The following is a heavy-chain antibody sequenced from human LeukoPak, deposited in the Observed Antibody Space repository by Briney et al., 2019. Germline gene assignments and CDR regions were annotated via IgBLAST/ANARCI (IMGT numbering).Heavy chain of an antibody. CDR1: GFTFSGSA. J-gene: IGHJ5*02. Sequence: GGSLRLSCAASGFTFSGSAVHWVRQSSGKGLEWVGHIDKKDNLHATAYAESVKGRFTISRDDSKDTAFLHMDSLKTEDTALYYCTRDRGTYNWFDPWGQGTLVTVSS. CDR2: IDKKDNLHAT. V-gene: IGHV3-73*01. CDR3: TRDRGTYNWFDP. D-gene: IGHD2-15*01.